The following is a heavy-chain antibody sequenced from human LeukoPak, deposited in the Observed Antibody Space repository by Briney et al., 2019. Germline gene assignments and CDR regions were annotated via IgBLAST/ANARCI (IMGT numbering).Heavy chain of an antibody. CDR2: IRYDGSNK. CDR3: AKDRIDSGYDLYYYGMDV. Sequence: PGGSLRLSCAASGFTFSSYGMHWVRQAPGKGLEWVAFIRYDGSNKYYADSVKGRFTISRDNSKNTLYLQMNSLRAEDTAVYYCAKDRIDSGYDLYYYGMDVWGQGTTVTVSS. V-gene: IGHV3-30*02. D-gene: IGHD5-12*01. J-gene: IGHJ6*02. CDR1: GFTFSSYG.